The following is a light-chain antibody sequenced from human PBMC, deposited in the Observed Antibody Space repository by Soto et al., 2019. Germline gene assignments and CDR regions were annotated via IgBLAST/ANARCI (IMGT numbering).Light chain of an antibody. CDR3: QQYYSIPQA. V-gene: IGKV4-1*01. CDR2: WAS. J-gene: IGKJ2*01. CDR1: QSVLFTSNNRNY. Sequence: DIVMTQSPDSLAVSLGERATINCKSSQSVLFTSNNRNYIGWYQQKPGQSPTLLIYWASTRESGVPDRFSGIGSGTAFTLTINNVQAEDVAVYYCQQYYSIPQAFGQGTKLEIK.